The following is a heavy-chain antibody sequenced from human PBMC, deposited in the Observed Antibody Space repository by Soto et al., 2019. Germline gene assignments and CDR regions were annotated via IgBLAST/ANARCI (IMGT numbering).Heavy chain of an antibody. CDR3: AKYRRTDAEGYRLDF. D-gene: IGHD5-12*01. CDR2: VYYSGST. J-gene: IGHJ4*02. Sequence: XETLSLTCTLSGGSISGYYWSWIRQPPGKGLEWIGYVYYSGSTKYNPSLESRVTISVDMSNNQFSLMLTSVTAADTAVYYCAKYRRTDAEGYRLDFWGQGTLATVSS. CDR1: GGSISGYY. V-gene: IGHV4-59*01.